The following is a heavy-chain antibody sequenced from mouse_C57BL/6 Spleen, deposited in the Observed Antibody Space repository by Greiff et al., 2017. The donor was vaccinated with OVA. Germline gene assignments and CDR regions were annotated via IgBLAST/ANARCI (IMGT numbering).Heavy chain of an antibody. CDR2: IWSGGST. J-gene: IGHJ1*03. Sequence: VMLVESGPGLVQPSQCLSISCTVSGYSFTSYGVHWVSQSPGKGLAWLGVIWSGGSTDYNAAFISRMSISKDNSEIQVFIKMNSLQAEDTAIYYCARQYDYGCFDVWGTGTTVTVSS. CDR1: GYSFTSYG. CDR3: ARQYDYGCFDV. V-gene: IGHV2-2*01. D-gene: IGHD2-3*01.